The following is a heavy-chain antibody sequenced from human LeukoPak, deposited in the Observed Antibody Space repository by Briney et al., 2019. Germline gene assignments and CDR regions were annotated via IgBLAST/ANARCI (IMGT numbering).Heavy chain of an antibody. J-gene: IGHJ5*02. Sequence: GGSLRLSCAASGFTFTNYWMILVCQAPGKGLEWVANINEDGSEKYYVGSVEGRFTISRDNAKNSVFLQMNSLRADDTAMYYCASSSYSCSSSWGQGTLVTVSS. V-gene: IGHV3-7*01. CDR1: GFTFTNYW. D-gene: IGHD6-6*01. CDR3: ASSSYSCSSS. CDR2: INEDGSEK.